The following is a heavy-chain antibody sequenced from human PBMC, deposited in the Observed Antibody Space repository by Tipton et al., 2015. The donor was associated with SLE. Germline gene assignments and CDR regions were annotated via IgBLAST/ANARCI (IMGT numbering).Heavy chain of an antibody. CDR2: IYYSGST. J-gene: IGHJ4*01. D-gene: IGHD5-24*01. CDR1: GGSLRTYY. CDR3: AGAPLGSITGFDF. V-gene: IGHV4-59*01. Sequence: TLSLTCTVSGGSLRTYYWSWMRQPPGKGLEWIGYIYYSGSTNYNPSLKSRVTISVDTSKDQFSLRLSSVTTADTAVYYCAGAPLGSITGFDFWGHGTLVTVSS.